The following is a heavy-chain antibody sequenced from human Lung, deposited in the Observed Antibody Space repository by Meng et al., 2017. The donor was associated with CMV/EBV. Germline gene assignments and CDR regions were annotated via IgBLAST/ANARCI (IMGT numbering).Heavy chain of an antibody. CDR3: VRDRNYGVYLGSDY. CDR1: GFTFDDHA. CDR2: ISWNSGNM. J-gene: IGHJ4*02. Sequence: LSLTXAASGFTFDDHAMHWVRQAPGKGLEWVSGISWNSGNMGYADSVKGRFTISRDNAKNSLYLQMDNLGTEDTALYYCVRDRNYGVYLGSDYWGQGTLVTVSS. V-gene: IGHV3-9*01. D-gene: IGHD4-17*01.